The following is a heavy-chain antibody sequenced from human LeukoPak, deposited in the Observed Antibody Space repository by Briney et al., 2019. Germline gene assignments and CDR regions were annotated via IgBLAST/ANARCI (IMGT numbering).Heavy chain of an antibody. J-gene: IGHJ4*02. CDR1: GFTFSSYW. V-gene: IGHV3-7*01. CDR2: IKQDGSEK. Sequence: GGSLRLSCAASGFTFSSYWMSWVRQAPGKGLEWVANIKQDGSEKYYVDSVKGRFTISRDNAENSLYLQMNSLRAEDTALYYCARGGGWPYFDYWGQGTLVTVSS. CDR3: ARGGGWPYFDY. D-gene: IGHD6-19*01.